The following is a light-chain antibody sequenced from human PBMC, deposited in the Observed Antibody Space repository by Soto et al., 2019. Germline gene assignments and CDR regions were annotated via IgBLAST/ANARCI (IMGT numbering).Light chain of an antibody. V-gene: IGLV1-44*01. CDR1: SSNIGSKT. CDR2: NNH. J-gene: IGLJ1*01. CDR3: AAWDDSLNACV. Sequence: QSVLTQAPSASGTPGQRVTISCSGSSSNIGSKTVNWYQQLPGMAPKLLIFNNHQRPSGVPDRFSGSKSGTSASLAISGLQSEDEADYYSAAWDDSLNACVFGTGTKLTV.